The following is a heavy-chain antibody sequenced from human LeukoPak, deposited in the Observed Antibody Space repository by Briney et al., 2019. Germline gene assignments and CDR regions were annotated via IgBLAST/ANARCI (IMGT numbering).Heavy chain of an antibody. Sequence: QPGGSLRLSCVASGFTFNTYVMSWVRQVPGKGLEWVSSVSGDGRDPYYTDSVKGRFTISRDNSKNTLYLQMNSLRAEDTAVYYCAKYQDTQPFYGMDVWGQGTTVTVSS. CDR1: GFTFNTYV. D-gene: IGHD2-2*01. V-gene: IGHV3-23*01. CDR2: VSGDGRDP. J-gene: IGHJ6*02. CDR3: AKYQDTQPFYGMDV.